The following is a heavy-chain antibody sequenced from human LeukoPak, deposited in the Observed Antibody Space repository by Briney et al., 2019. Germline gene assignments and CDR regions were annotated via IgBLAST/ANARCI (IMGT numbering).Heavy chain of an antibody. J-gene: IGHJ3*02. D-gene: IGHD3-10*01. V-gene: IGHV1-69*01. Sequence: SVKVSCKASGGTFRSYAISWVRQAPGQGLEWMGGIIPILGTANYAQKFKGRVTITEDESTSTAYMELSSLRSEDTAVYYCARDTITMVRGKSAHSSPAFDIWGQGTMVTVSS. CDR2: IIPILGTA. CDR1: GGTFRSYA. CDR3: ARDTITMVRGKSAHSSPAFDI.